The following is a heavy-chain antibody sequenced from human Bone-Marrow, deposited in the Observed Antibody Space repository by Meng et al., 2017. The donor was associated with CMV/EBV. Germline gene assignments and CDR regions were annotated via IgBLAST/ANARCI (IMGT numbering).Heavy chain of an antibody. D-gene: IGHD6-13*01. J-gene: IGHJ5*02. CDR1: GFTFSSYV. V-gene: IGHV3-30*02. Sequence: AYGFTFSSYVMHWVRQAPGKGLEWVAFIRYDGSNKYYADSVKGRFTISRDNSKNTLYLQMNSLRAEDTAVYYCAKRRGSSWYGWFDPWGQGTLVTVSS. CDR2: IRYDGSNK. CDR3: AKRRGSSWYGWFDP.